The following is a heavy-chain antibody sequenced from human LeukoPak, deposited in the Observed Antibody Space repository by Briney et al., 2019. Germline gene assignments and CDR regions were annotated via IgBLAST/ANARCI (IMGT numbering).Heavy chain of an antibody. V-gene: IGHV3-66*01. CDR3: ARDGLLGATNPFDY. CDR2: IYGADGT. CDR1: GFSVSTKY. Sequence: GGSLRLSCAASGFSVSTKYMSWVRQAPGKGLEWVSVIYGADGTYYADSVKGRLTISRDNSKNTLYLQMNSLRPEDTAVYYCARDGLLGATNPFDYWGQGTLVTVSS. D-gene: IGHD1-26*01. J-gene: IGHJ4*02.